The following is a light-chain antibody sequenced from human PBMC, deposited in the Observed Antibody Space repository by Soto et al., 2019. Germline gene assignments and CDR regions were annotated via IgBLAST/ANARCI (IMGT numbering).Light chain of an antibody. Sequence: QSVLTQPPSVSGAPGQRVTISCTGSSSNIGAGYDVYWYQQLPGTAPKLLIYGNNNRPSGVPDRFSGSKSGTSASLAITGLQAEDEADYYCQSYDSSLSVVFGGGTKVTVL. CDR3: QSYDSSLSVV. V-gene: IGLV1-40*01. CDR2: GNN. J-gene: IGLJ2*01. CDR1: SSNIGAGYD.